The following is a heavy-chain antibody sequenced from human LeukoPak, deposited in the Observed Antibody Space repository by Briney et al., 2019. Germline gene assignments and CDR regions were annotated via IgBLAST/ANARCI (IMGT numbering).Heavy chain of an antibody. V-gene: IGHV1-69*05. CDR1: GGTFTSYA. J-gene: IGHJ4*02. CDR2: IIPIFGTA. D-gene: IGHD3-22*01. CDR3: ASPPPYYYDSSGYYLSY. Sequence: SVKVSCKASGGTFTSYAISWVRQAPGQGLEWMGRIIPIFGTANYAQKFQGRVTITTDESTSTAYMELSSLRSEDTAVYYCASPPPYYYDSSGYYLSYWGQGTLVTVSS.